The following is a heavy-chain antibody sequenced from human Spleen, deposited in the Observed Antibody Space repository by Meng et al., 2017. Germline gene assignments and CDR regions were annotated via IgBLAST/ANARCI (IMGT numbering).Heavy chain of an antibody. J-gene: IGHJ4*02. CDR3: AREKQAAEFDY. CDR1: GVSMGDSY. D-gene: IGHD6-13*01. Sequence: SETLSLTCTVSGVSMGDSYWSWIRQPAGKGPEWLGRMYISGSYNYNPSLKGRVTMSVDESRNQVSLMLTSVTAADTAVYYCAREKQAAEFDYWGQGILVTVSS. CDR2: MYISGSY. V-gene: IGHV4-4*07.